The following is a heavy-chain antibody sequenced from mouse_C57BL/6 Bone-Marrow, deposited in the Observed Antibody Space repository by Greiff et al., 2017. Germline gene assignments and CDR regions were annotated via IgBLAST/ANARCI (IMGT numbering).Heavy chain of an antibody. CDR3: ARPANPLFVKGFAY. J-gene: IGHJ3*01. D-gene: IGHD1-1*01. CDR2: ISNGGGST. CDR1: GFTFSDYY. V-gene: IGHV5-12*01. Sequence: EVHLVESGGGLVQPGGSLTLSCAASGFTFSDYYMYWVRQTPETRLEWVAYISNGGGSTYYPDTVKGRFTISRDNAKNTLYLQMSRLKSEDTAMYYCARPANPLFVKGFAYWGQGTLVTVSA.